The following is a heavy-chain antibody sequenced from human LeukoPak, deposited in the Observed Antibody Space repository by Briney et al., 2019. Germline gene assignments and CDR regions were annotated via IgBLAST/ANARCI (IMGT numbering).Heavy chain of an antibody. J-gene: IGHJ6*03. D-gene: IGHD3-10*01. V-gene: IGHV3-48*03. Sequence: QPGGSLRLSCAASGFTFSSYVMNWVRQAPGKGLEWVSYISSSGSTIYYADSVKGRFTISRDNAKNSLYLQMNSLRAEDTAVYYCAGKLLWYYYMDVWGKGTTVTVSS. CDR3: AGKLLWYYYMDV. CDR1: GFTFSSYV. CDR2: ISSSGSTI.